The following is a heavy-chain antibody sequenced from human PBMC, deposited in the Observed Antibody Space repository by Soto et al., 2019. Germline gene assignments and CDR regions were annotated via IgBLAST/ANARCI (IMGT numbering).Heavy chain of an antibody. Sequence: SETLSLTCTVSGGSISIHYWSWIRQPPGKGLEWIGYIYYNGNTNYNPPLKSRVTMSVDTSKNQISLKLSSVTAADTAVYYCTRANWYSEYWGQGTLVTVSS. J-gene: IGHJ4*02. D-gene: IGHD7-27*01. V-gene: IGHV4-59*11. CDR2: IYYNGNT. CDR1: GGSISIHY. CDR3: TRANWYSEY.